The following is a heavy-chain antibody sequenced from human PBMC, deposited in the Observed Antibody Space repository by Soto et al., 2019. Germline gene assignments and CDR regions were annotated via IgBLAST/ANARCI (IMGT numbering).Heavy chain of an antibody. CDR1: GYTFTSYD. CDR3: AIGTDSSGYYYIMEYYFDY. Sequence: ASVKVSCKVSGYTFTSYDINWGRQATGQGLEWMGWMNPNSGNTGYAQKFQGRVTMTRNTSISTAYMELSSLRSEDTAVYYCAIGTDSSGYYYIMEYYFDYWGQGTLVTVSS. V-gene: IGHV1-8*01. D-gene: IGHD3-22*01. CDR2: MNPNSGNT. J-gene: IGHJ4*02.